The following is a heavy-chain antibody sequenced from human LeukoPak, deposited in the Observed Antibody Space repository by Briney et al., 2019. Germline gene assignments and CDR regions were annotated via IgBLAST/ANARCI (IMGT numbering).Heavy chain of an antibody. CDR3: ASPYGDPDY. J-gene: IGHJ4*02. D-gene: IGHD4-17*01. CDR1: GFTFSSYA. Sequence: GGSLRLPCAASGFTFSSYAMHWVRQAPGKGLEWVAVISYDGSNKYYADSVKGRFTISRDNSENTLYLQMNSLRAEDTAVYYCASPYGDPDYWGQGTLVTVSS. CDR2: ISYDGSNK. V-gene: IGHV3-30-3*01.